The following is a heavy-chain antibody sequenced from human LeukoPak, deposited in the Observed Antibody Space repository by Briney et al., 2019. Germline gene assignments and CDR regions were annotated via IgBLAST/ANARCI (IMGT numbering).Heavy chain of an antibody. D-gene: IGHD5-24*01. CDR1: GFIVRNYG. CDR2: ISAIGGGT. CDR3: AKSGYNRFDY. V-gene: IGHV3-23*01. Sequence: PGGSLRLSCAASGFIVRNYGMSWVRQAPGKGLEWVSAISAIGGGTYYADSVKGRFTISRDNSKNTLYLQMNSLRAEDTAVYYCAKSGYNRFDYWGQGTLVTVSS. J-gene: IGHJ4*02.